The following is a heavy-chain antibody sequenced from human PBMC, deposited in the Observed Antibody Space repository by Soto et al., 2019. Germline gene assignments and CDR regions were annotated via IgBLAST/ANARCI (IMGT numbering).Heavy chain of an antibody. J-gene: IGHJ4*02. CDR3: AIYKAGAGGNGF. CDR2: QTGST. V-gene: IGHV4-61*01. Sequence: QVHLQESGPGLIKPSETLSLTCSVSGASVTSDSYHWTWIRQPPGKGLEWIGQTGSTNYNPSLKSRITISVDTSKNQFSLNLDSVTAADTAIYYCAIYKAGAGGNGFWGQRTLVIVSS. CDR1: GASVTSDSYH. D-gene: IGHD6-19*01.